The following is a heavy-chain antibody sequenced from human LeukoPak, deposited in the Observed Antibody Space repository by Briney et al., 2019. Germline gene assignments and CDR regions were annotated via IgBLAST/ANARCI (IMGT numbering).Heavy chain of an antibody. J-gene: IGHJ4*02. CDR3: ARGKYSSGWFDY. V-gene: IGHV3-21*01. D-gene: IGHD6-19*01. CDR1: GFTFSSYS. Sequence: GGSXRLSCAASGFTFSSYSMSWVRQXPGKGLGWVSSITTSSTYISYADSVKGRFTISRDNAKNSLYLQMNSLRAEDTAVYYCARGKYSSGWFDYWGQGTLVTVSS. CDR2: ITTSSTYI.